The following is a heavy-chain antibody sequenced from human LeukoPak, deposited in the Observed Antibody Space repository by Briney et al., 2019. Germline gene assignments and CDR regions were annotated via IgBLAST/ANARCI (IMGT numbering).Heavy chain of an antibody. D-gene: IGHD3-3*01. CDR3: ARDDSTTYYDFWSGYYGWYWFDP. CDR1: GGSISSGDYY. V-gene: IGHV4-30-4*08. CDR2: IYYSGST. Sequence: PSQTLSLTCTVSGGSISSGDYYWSWIRQPPGKGLEWIGYIYYSGSTYYNPSLKSRVTISVDTSKNQFSLKLSSVTAADTAVYYCARDDSTTYYDFWSGYYGWYWFDPWGQGTLVTVSS. J-gene: IGHJ5*02.